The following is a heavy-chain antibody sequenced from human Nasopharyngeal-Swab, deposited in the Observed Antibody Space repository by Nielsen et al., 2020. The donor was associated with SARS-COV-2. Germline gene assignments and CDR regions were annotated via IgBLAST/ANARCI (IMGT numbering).Heavy chain of an antibody. J-gene: IGHJ5*02. V-gene: IGHV3-48*02. CDR1: ESTFSGYS. Sequence: ESLKISCAASESTFSGYSMSWVRQAPGKGPEWISYISSGGRTIRYADSVKGRFTISRDKAGNTLSLQMNSLRDEDTGVYYCARGDSFDPWGQGTQVTVSS. CDR3: ARGDSFDP. CDR2: ISSGGRTI.